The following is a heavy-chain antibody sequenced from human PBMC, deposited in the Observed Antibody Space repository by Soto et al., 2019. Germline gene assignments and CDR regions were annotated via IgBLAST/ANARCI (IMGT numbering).Heavy chain of an antibody. Sequence: QVQLVQSGAEVKKPGASVKVSCKASGFTFASYAISWMRQPPGQGLEWMGWINAYNGNTHYAQNLQGRVTLTTDTPTSTAYMELRSLRSGDTAVYYCARVRPPPDYWGQGTLVTVSS. CDR3: ARVRPPPDY. J-gene: IGHJ4*02. CDR1: GFTFASYA. CDR2: INAYNGNT. V-gene: IGHV1-18*01.